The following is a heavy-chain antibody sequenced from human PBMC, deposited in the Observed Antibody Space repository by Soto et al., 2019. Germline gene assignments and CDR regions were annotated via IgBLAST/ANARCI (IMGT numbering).Heavy chain of an antibody. D-gene: IGHD6-6*01. CDR3: AKARIAARPGMDV. J-gene: IGHJ6*02. CDR1: GFTFSSYG. V-gene: IGHV3-30*18. Sequence: QVQLVESGGGVVQPGRSLRLSCAASGFTFSSYGMHWVRQAPGKGLEWVAVIAYDGSNKYYADSVKGRFTISRDNSKNTQYLQMNSLRAEDTAVYYCAKARIAARPGMDVWGQGTTVTVSS. CDR2: IAYDGSNK.